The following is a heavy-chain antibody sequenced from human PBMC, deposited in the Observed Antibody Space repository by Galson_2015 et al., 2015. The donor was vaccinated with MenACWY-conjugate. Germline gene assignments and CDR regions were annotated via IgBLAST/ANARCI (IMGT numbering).Heavy chain of an antibody. CDR3: VRSVVAAYGYFDY. V-gene: IGHV3-48*02. Sequence: SLRLSCAASGFTFSTYSMNWVRQALGKGLEWVSYISSSSTTIHYADSVKGRFTISRDNAKNSLYLQMNSLRDDDTAVYYCVRSVVAAYGYFDYWGQGTLVTVSS. J-gene: IGHJ4*02. CDR1: GFTFSTYS. CDR2: ISSSSTTI. D-gene: IGHD2-15*01.